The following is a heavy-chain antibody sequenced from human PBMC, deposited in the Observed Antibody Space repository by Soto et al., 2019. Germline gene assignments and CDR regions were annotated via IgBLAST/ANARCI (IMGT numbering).Heavy chain of an antibody. CDR1: GGSISSYY. J-gene: IGHJ4*02. V-gene: IGHV4-59*01. D-gene: IGHD3-10*01. CDR3: ASSSMVPVEYFVY. CDR2: IYYSGST. Sequence: PSETLSLTCTVSGGSISSYYWSWIRQPPGKGLEWIGYIYYSGSTNYNPSLKSRVTISVDTSKNQFSLKLSSVTAAETAVYYCASSSMVPVEYFVYWSQGNLVTVSS.